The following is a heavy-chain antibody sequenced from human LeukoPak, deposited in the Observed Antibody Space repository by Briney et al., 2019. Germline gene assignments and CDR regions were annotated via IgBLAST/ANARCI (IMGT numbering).Heavy chain of an antibody. D-gene: IGHD2-15*01. J-gene: IGHJ4*02. CDR1: GFTFSSYA. CDR2: ISYDGSNK. V-gene: IGHV3-30-3*01. Sequence: GGSLRLSCAASGFTFSSYAMHWVRQAPGKGLEWVAVISYDGSNKYYADSVKGRFTISRDNSKNTLYLQMNSLRAEDTAVYYCARDGKFRSRMLLMDVWGQGTLVTVSS. CDR3: ARDGKFRSRMLLMDV.